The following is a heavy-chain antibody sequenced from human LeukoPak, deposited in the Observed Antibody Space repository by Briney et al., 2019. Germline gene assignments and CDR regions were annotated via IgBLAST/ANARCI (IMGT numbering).Heavy chain of an antibody. CDR1: GFTFSNAW. V-gene: IGHV3-15*01. CDR3: TTDAPYYYGSGTRTDAFDL. CDR2: IKSKIDGGTT. Sequence: GGSLRLSCAASGFTFSNAWMYWVRQPPGKGLEWVGRIKSKIDGGTTQYAAPVKGRFTISRDDSRNTLYLQMNSLKTEDTAVYYCTTDAPYYYGSGTRTDAFDLWGQGTMVIVSS. D-gene: IGHD3-10*01. J-gene: IGHJ3*01.